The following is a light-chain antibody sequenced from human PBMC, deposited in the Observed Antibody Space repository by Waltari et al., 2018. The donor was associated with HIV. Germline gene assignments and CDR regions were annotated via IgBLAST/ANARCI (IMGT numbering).Light chain of an antibody. Sequence: DIVMTQSPDSLAVSLGERATVNCRSSQSLSYTSNNKTTVAWNQKKPGQPPKLLIYWASTRESGVPDRFSGSGSGTVFTLTICGLQAEDVAVYYCQQYYSSPRTFGQGTKVEVK. CDR1: QSLSYTSNNKTT. J-gene: IGKJ1*01. CDR3: QQYYSSPRT. CDR2: WAS. V-gene: IGKV4-1*01.